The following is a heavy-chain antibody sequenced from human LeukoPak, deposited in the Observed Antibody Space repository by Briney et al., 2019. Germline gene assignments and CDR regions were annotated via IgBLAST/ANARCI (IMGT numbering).Heavy chain of an antibody. CDR3: AKSLRSIVVVPAAIDY. V-gene: IGHV3-21*04. CDR1: GFTFSSYS. D-gene: IGHD2-2*02. J-gene: IGHJ4*02. CDR2: ISSSSSYI. Sequence: GGSLRLSCAASGFTFSSYSMNWVRQAPGKGLEWVSSISSSSSYIYYADSVKGRFTISRDNSKNTLYLQMSSLRAEDTAVYYCAKSLRSIVVVPAAIDYWGQGTLVTVSS.